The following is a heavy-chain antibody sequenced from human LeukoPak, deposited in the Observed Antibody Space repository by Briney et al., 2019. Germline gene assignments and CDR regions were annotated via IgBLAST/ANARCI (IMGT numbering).Heavy chain of an antibody. CDR1: GYTFTGYY. CDR2: MNPNSGNT. V-gene: IGHV1-8*02. Sequence: ASVKVSCKASGYTFTGYYMHWVRQATGQGLEWMGWMNPNSGNTGYAQKFQGRVTMTRDTSISTAYMELSSLRSEDTAFYYCARGAYSSGWYSYYWGQGTLVTVSS. D-gene: IGHD6-19*01. CDR3: ARGAYSSGWYSYY. J-gene: IGHJ4*02.